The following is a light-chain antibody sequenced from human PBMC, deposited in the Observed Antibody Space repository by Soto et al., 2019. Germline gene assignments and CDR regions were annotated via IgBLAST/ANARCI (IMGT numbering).Light chain of an antibody. J-gene: IGKJ1*01. Sequence: DIPMTQSPSTLSASVGDRVTITCRASQSISSWLAWYQQKPGKAPKLLIYDASSLESGVPSRFSGSGSGTEFTLTICSLQPDDFGTYYCQQYNSYSPWTFGQGTKVEI. CDR2: DAS. CDR3: QQYNSYSPWT. CDR1: QSISSW. V-gene: IGKV1-5*01.